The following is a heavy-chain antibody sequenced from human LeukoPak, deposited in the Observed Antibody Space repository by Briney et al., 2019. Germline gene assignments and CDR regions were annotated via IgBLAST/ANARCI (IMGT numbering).Heavy chain of an antibody. V-gene: IGHV3-30-3*01. CDR3: ARDPAAPGYSSSFDY. Sequence: PGRSLRLSCAASGFTFSSYAMHWVRQAPGKGLEWVAVISYDGSNKYYADSVKGRFTISRDNSKNTLYLQMNSLRVEDTAVYYCARDPAAPGYSSSFDYWGQGTLVTVSS. J-gene: IGHJ4*02. CDR2: ISYDGSNK. D-gene: IGHD6-13*01. CDR1: GFTFSSYA.